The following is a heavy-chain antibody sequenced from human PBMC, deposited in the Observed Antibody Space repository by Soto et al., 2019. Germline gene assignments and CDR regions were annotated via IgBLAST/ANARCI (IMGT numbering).Heavy chain of an antibody. CDR1: GFTFSSYG. Sequence: VGSLRLSCAASGFTFSSYGMHWVRQAPGKGLEWVAVISYDGSSKYYADSVKGRFTISRDNSKNTLYLQMNSLRAEDTAVYYCAKDRPLWFGDSPPAYMDVWGEGTTVTVSS. J-gene: IGHJ6*03. V-gene: IGHV3-30*18. CDR2: ISYDGSSK. CDR3: AKDRPLWFGDSPPAYMDV. D-gene: IGHD3-10*01.